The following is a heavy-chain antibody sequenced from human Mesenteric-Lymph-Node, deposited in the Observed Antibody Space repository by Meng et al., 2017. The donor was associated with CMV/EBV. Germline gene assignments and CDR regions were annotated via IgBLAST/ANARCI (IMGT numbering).Heavy chain of an antibody. J-gene: IGHJ5*02. CDR1: GFTFSSYW. CDR3: ARVVASGSYNNWFDP. V-gene: IGHV3-74*01. CDR2: INSDGSST. Sequence: LSLTCAASGFTFSSYWMHWVRQAPGKGLVWVSRINSDGSSTSYADSVKGRFTISRDNAKNTLYLQMNSLRAEDTAVYYCARVVASGSYNNWFDPWGQGTLVTVSS. D-gene: IGHD1-26*01.